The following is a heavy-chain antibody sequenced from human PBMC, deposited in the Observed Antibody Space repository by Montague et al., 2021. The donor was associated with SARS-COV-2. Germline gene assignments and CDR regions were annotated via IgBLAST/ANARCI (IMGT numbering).Heavy chain of an antibody. Sequence: TSGSTNYNPSLKSRVTMSVDTSTNQFSLKLSSVTAPDTALYYCSRDRPRSDDYGSGTYTWRGYGMDVWGQGTTVTVS. CDR3: SRDRPRSDDYGSGTYTWRGYGMDV. V-gene: IGHV4-4*07. D-gene: IGHD3-10*01. CDR2: TSGST. J-gene: IGHJ6*02.